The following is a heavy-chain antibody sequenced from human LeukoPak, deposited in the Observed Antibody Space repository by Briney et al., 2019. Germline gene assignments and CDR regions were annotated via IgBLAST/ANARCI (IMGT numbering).Heavy chain of an antibody. CDR1: GGSISSYY. Sequence: SETLSLTCTVSGGSISSYYWSWIRQPPGKGLEWMGYIYYSGSTNYNPSLKSRVTISVDTSKNQFSLKLSSVTAADTAVYYCALSYSSGSYVHWGQGTLVTVSS. D-gene: IGHD1-26*01. CDR3: ALSYSSGSYVH. J-gene: IGHJ4*02. V-gene: IGHV4-59*01. CDR2: IYYSGST.